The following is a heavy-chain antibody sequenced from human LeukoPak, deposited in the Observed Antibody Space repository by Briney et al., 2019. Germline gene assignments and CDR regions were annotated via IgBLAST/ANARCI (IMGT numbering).Heavy chain of an antibody. D-gene: IGHD3-9*01. J-gene: IGHJ5*02. CDR3: ARLNSLIRYGGWFDP. CDR1: GFSISSGYY. V-gene: IGHV4-38-2*01. CDR2: IHHSGDT. Sequence: SETLSLTCAVSGFSISSGYYWGWIRRAPGKGLEWIGSIHHSGDTDYNPSLKSQVSISLHTSKNQFSLQLRSVTAADTALYYCARLNSLIRYGGWFDPWGQGTLVTVSS.